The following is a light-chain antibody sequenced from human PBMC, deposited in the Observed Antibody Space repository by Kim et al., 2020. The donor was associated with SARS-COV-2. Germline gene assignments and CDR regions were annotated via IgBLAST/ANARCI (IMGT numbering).Light chain of an antibody. J-gene: IGKJ5*01. CDR1: QNIGDY. V-gene: IGKV1-39*01. CDR3: QQSYSTPQIT. Sequence: SVGDRVTIACLASQNIGDYLNWYQHRPGKAPKLLIHAASSLQSDVPSRFSGSGSGTDFTLTISGLQPEDFTTYFCQQSYSTPQITFGPGTRLEIK. CDR2: AAS.